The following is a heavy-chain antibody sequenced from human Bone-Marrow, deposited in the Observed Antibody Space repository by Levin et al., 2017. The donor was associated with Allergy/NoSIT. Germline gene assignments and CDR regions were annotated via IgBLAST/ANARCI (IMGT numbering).Heavy chain of an antibody. CDR1: GYTFTDYY. J-gene: IGHJ4*02. CDR3: ARGPEHDPDYAEDWAYFDY. D-gene: IGHD4-17*01. CDR2: INPNSGGT. Sequence: ASVKVSCKASGYTFTDYYIHWVRQAPGQGLEWMGRINPNSGGTNYAQKFQGRVTMTRDTSISTAYMDLSRLRSGDTAVYYCARGPEHDPDYAEDWAYFDYWGQGTLVTVSS. V-gene: IGHV1-2*06.